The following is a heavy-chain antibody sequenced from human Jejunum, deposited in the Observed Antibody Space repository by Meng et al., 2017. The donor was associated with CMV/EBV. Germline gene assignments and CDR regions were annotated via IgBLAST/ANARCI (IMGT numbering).Heavy chain of an antibody. CDR3: TRGGSGWYFDH. J-gene: IGHJ4*02. Sequence: SGFTFSASTLHWFRQASGKGLEWVGRIRPTVDNYVTGYGASVKGRFTISRDDSKNTAYLQLNSLKPEDTAVYYCTRGGSGWYFDHWGQGTLVTVSS. CDR2: IRPTVDNYVT. D-gene: IGHD6-19*01. CDR1: GFTFSAST. V-gene: IGHV3-73*01.